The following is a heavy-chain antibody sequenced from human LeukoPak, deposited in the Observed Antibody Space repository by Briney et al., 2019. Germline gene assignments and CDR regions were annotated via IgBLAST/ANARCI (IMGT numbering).Heavy chain of an antibody. CDR1: GFSLSTRGMC. CDR2: IDWDDDK. Sequence: SGPTLVNPTQTLTLTCTFSGFSLSTRGMCVSWIRQPPGKALEWLARIDWDDDKYYSKSLTTRLTISKDTSKNQVVLTMTYMDPVDTATYYCARYSVSYYYFDYWGQGTLVTVPS. CDR3: ARYSVSYYYFDY. D-gene: IGHD1-26*01. J-gene: IGHJ4*02. V-gene: IGHV2-70*11.